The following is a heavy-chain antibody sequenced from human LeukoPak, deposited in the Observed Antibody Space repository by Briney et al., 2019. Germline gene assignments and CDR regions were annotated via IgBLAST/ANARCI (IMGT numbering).Heavy chain of an antibody. CDR2: ISSSGSTI. J-gene: IGHJ4*02. CDR3: ARAPAYCGGDCYSGDYFDY. V-gene: IGHV3-11*01. CDR1: GFTFSDYY. Sequence: GGSQRLSCAASGFTFSDYYMSWIRQAPGKGLKWVSYISSSGSTIYYADSVKGRFTISRDNAENSLYLQMNSLRAEDTAVYYCARAPAYCGGDCYSGDYFDYWGQGTLVTVSS. D-gene: IGHD2-21*02.